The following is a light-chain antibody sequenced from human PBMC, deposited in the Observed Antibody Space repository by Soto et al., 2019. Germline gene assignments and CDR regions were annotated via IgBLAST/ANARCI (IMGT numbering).Light chain of an antibody. CDR1: QNIFTY. J-gene: IGKJ2*01. CDR2: ATS. V-gene: IGKV1-39*01. CDR3: QHSYSSPT. Sequence: DIQLTQSPSSLSASVRDRVTITCRASQNIFTYLNWYQQRPGKAPNLLIYATSNLQSGVPSRFSGSGSGTDFTLTISSLQPEDFATYYCQHSYSSPTFGQGTKVDIK.